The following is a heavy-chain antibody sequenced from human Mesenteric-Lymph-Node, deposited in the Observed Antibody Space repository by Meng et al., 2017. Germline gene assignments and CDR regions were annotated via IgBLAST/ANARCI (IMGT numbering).Heavy chain of an antibody. D-gene: IGHD4-17*01. V-gene: IGHV4-61*03. CDR2: IYYSGST. J-gene: IGHJ4*02. CDR1: GGSVSSGSYY. CDR3: TTLYGDSIS. Sequence: QWHLQGSGPGLVSPSETLSLTCTVSGGSVSSGSYYWSWIRQPPGKGLEWIGYIYYSGSTNYNPSVKSRVSMSVDKSQNHFSLRLSSVTAADTAVYYCTTLYGDSISWGQGTLVTVSS.